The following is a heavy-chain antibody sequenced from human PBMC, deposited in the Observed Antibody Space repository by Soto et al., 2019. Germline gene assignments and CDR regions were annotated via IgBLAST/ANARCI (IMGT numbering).Heavy chain of an antibody. Sequence: EVQLLESGGGLAQPGGSVRLSCAASGFSFDEYAMAWVRQAAGKGLAWVSAISGSGDNTYYADSVKGRFTISRDNSKNTLYLQLNSLRAEDTAVYYCAKGYYSGYDLAYFDYWGQGTLVTVSS. CDR2: ISGSGDNT. D-gene: IGHD5-12*01. CDR1: GFSFDEYA. J-gene: IGHJ4*02. V-gene: IGHV3-23*01. CDR3: AKGYYSGYDLAYFDY.